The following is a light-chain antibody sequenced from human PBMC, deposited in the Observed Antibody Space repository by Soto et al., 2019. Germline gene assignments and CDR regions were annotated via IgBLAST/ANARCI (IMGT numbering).Light chain of an antibody. CDR2: GAS. CDR3: QQYGSSAWT. V-gene: IGKV3-20*01. J-gene: IGKJ1*01. Sequence: EIVLTQSPGTLSLSQGEGATLSCRASQSVSSTYFAWYQQKPGQAPRLLIYGASTRATGIPDRFSGSGYGTDFTLTISRVEREDFAVYYCQQYGSSAWTFGQGTTVETK. CDR1: QSVSSTY.